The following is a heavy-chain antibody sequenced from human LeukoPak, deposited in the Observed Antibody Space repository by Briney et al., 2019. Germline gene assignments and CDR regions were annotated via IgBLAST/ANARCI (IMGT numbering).Heavy chain of an antibody. V-gene: IGHV4-38-2*02. CDR1: GYSISSGYY. CDR3: ARGNWGGGDLDY. J-gene: IGHJ4*02. CDR2: IYHSGST. D-gene: IGHD2-21*02. Sequence: SETLSLTCTVSGYSISSGYYWGWTRQPPGKGMEWIGSIYHSGSTYYNPSLKSRVTISVDTSKNQFSLKLSSVTAADTAVYYCARGNWGGGDLDYWGQGTLVTVSS.